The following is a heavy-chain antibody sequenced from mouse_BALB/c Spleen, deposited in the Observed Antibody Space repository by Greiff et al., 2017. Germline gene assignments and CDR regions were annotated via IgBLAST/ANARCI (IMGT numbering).Heavy chain of an antibody. CDR3: AREVLTGINY. CDR2: IDPANGNT. CDR1: GFNIKDTY. V-gene: IGHV14-3*02. D-gene: IGHD4-1*01. Sequence: EVQVVESGAELVKPGASVKLSCTASGFNIKDTYMHWVKQRPEQGLEWIGRIDPANGNTKYDPKFQGKATITADTSSNTAYLQLSSLTSEDTAVYYCAREVLTGINYWGQGTTLTVSS. J-gene: IGHJ2*01.